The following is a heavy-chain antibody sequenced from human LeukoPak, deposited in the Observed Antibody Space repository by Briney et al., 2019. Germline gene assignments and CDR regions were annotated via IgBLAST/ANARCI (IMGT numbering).Heavy chain of an antibody. J-gene: IGHJ4*02. CDR3: ARSQNYYGSGDY. V-gene: IGHV4-61*03. Sequence: SETLSLTCTVSGDSVSNGNYYWSWLRQPPGKALERIGYIYYTGKTYYNPSLEGRVTILVDTSRNHFSVKLSSVTAADTAVYYCARSQNYYGSGDYWSQGTLVTVSS. CDR2: IYYTGKT. D-gene: IGHD3-10*01. CDR1: GDSVSNGNYY.